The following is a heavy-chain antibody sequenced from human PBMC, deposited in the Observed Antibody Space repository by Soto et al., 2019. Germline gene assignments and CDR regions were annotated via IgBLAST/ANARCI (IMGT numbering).Heavy chain of an antibody. CDR2: IIPIFGTA. CDR3: ARATLNYYYDNSGYPINDY. CDR1: GGTFSSYA. J-gene: IGHJ4*02. Sequence: ASVKVSCKASGGTFSSYAISWVRQAPGQGLEWMGGIIPIFGTANYAQKFQGRVTITADESTSTAYMELSSLRSEDTAVYYCARATLNYYYDNSGYPINDYWGQGTLVTVSS. V-gene: IGHV1-69*13. D-gene: IGHD3-22*01.